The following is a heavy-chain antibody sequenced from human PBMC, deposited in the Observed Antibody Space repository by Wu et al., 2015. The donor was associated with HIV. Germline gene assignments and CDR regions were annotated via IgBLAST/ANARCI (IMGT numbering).Heavy chain of an antibody. Sequence: QVQLVQSEAEVKKPGSSVKVSCKGSGGTFSRNAISWVRQAPGQGLEWMGGIIPFFGIVNYAQNFQGRVTITVDDSTSTAYMQLNSLRSEDTAVFYCATTNRDQLLSHGRTTGGLLAFDIWGQGTVVTVSS. V-gene: IGHV1-69*12. CDR3: ATTNRDQLLSHGRTTGGLLAFDI. CDR1: GGTFSRNA. CDR2: IIPFFGIV. J-gene: IGHJ3*02. D-gene: IGHD2-2*01.